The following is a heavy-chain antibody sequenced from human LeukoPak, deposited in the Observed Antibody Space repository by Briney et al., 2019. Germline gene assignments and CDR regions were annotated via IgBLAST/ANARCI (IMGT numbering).Heavy chain of an antibody. CDR1: GFTFSAYV. D-gene: IGHD1-26*01. Sequence: GGSLRLSCAASGFTFSAYVMTWVRQAPGKGLEWVSGISGSGGSTYYADSVKGRFTISRDNSKNTLYLQMNSLRAEDTAVYYCAKETGRIVGAPVRNWGQGTLVTVSS. J-gene: IGHJ4*02. V-gene: IGHV3-23*01. CDR3: AKETGRIVGAPVRN. CDR2: ISGSGGST.